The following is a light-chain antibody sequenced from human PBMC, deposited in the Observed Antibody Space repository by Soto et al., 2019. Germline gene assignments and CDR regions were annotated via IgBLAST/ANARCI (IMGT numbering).Light chain of an antibody. Sequence: ALTQPASVSGSPGQSITISCTGTSSDVGGYNYVSWYQQHPDKAPKLIIYEVTNRPSGVSIRFSGSKSGNTASLTISGLQAEDEADYFCSSYTSTSTDVFGTGTKVTVL. CDR2: EVT. CDR1: SSDVGGYNY. CDR3: SSYTSTSTDV. J-gene: IGLJ1*01. V-gene: IGLV2-14*01.